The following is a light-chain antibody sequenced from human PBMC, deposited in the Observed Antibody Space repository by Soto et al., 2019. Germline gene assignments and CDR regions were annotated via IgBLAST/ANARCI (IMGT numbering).Light chain of an antibody. V-gene: IGKV3-15*01. Sequence: EIVMTQSPATLSVSPGERATLSCRASQSVSRNLAWYQHKPGQAPRLLIYGASTRATGIPARFSGSGSGTEFTLTISSRQSEDFAVYYCQQYNNRPPWTFGQGTKVEIK. CDR3: QQYNNRPPWT. CDR1: QSVSRN. CDR2: GAS. J-gene: IGKJ1*01.